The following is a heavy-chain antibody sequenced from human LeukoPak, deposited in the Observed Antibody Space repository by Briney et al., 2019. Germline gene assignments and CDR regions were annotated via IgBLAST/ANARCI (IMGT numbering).Heavy chain of an antibody. D-gene: IGHD3-22*01. CDR3: AREGIDLYYDSSAYYFDN. Sequence: GGTLRLSCAASGFTFSIYAMSWVRQAPGKGLEWVSRINWNGGSRGYAESVKGRFTISRDNAKKSLYLQMNSLRAEDTALYYCAREGIDLYYDSSAYYFDNWGQGTLVTVSS. CDR2: INWNGGSR. CDR1: GFTFSIYA. V-gene: IGHV3-20*04. J-gene: IGHJ4*02.